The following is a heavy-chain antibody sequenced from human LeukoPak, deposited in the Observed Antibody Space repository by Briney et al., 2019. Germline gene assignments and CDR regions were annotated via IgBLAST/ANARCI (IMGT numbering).Heavy chain of an antibody. CDR3: AGQYCSGGSCSNWFDP. CDR1: GYTFTSYG. CDR2: ISAYNGNT. Sequence: ASVKVSCKASGYTFTSYGISWVRQAPGQGLEWMGWISAYNGNTNYAQKLQGRVTMTTGTSTSTAYIELRSLRSDDTAVYYCAGQYCSGGSCSNWFDPWGQGTLVTVSS. D-gene: IGHD2-15*01. J-gene: IGHJ5*02. V-gene: IGHV1-18*01.